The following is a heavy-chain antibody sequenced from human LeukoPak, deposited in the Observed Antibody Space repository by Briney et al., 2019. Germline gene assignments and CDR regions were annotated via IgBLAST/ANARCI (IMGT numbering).Heavy chain of an antibody. CDR2: MNPNSGNT. V-gene: IGHV1-8*01. CDR3: AREVGDYCSCTSCYNAFDI. J-gene: IGHJ3*02. D-gene: IGHD2-2*02. CDR1: GYTFTSYD. Sequence: ASVKVSCKASGYTFTSYDINWVRQATGQGLEWMGWMNPNSGNTGYAQKFQGRVTMTRNTSISTAYMELSSLRSEDTAVYYCAREVGDYCSCTSCYNAFDIWGQGTMVTVSS.